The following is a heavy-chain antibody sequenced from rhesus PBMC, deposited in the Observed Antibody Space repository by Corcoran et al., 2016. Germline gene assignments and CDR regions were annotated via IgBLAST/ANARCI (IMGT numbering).Heavy chain of an antibody. CDR2: ISGGGGST. Sequence: QLQLQESGPGLVKPSETLSLTCAVSGGSISSNYWSWILQPPGKGLECIERISGGGGSTEYNPSLKSRVTISTDTSKNQFSLKLSSVTAADTAVYYCARESPGQQRLVPGYWGQGVLVTVSS. J-gene: IGHJ4*01. V-gene: IGHV4-173*01. D-gene: IGHD6-31*01. CDR1: GGSISSNY. CDR3: ARESPGQQRLVPGY.